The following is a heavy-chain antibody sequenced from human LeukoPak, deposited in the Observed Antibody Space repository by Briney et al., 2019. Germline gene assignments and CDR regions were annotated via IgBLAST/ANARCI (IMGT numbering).Heavy chain of an antibody. Sequence: SEALSLTCAVYGGSFSGYYWTWIRQPPGKGLEWIGEINRSGSTNYNPSLKSRVTISVDTSKNQFSLKLSSVTAADTAVYFCAREDPQTTVPEGMDVWGQGTTVTVSS. V-gene: IGHV4-34*01. CDR2: INRSGST. CDR1: GGSFSGYY. J-gene: IGHJ6*02. D-gene: IGHD4-17*01. CDR3: AREDPQTTVPEGMDV.